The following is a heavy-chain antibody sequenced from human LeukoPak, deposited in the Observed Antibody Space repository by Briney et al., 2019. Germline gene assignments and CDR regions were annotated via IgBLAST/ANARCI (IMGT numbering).Heavy chain of an antibody. D-gene: IGHD3-10*01. CDR3: AREFEEFAGVGSGNHNWFDP. V-gene: IGHV4-59*01. J-gene: IGHJ5*02. CDR1: GGSISSYY. CDR2: IYYSGST. Sequence: TSETLSLTCTVSGGSISSYYWSWIRQPPGKGLEWIGYIYYSGSTNYNPSLKSRVTISVDTSKNQFSLKLSSVTAADTAVYYCAREFEEFAGVGSGNHNWFDPWGQGTLVTVSS.